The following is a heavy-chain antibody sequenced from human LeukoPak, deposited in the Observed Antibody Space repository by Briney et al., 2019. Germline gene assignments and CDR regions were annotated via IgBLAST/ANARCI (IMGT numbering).Heavy chain of an antibody. CDR2: VYYIGTT. Sequence: SETLSLTCIVSGGSVSSPNSYWSWIRQPPEKGLEWIGNVYYIGTTSYNSSLKSRVIISVDTSKNQFSLEVTSVTAADTAVYYCARNTSSSPWFDPWGQGTLVTVSS. J-gene: IGHJ5*02. V-gene: IGHV4-61*01. CDR1: GGSVSSPNSY. D-gene: IGHD6-6*01. CDR3: ARNTSSSPWFDP.